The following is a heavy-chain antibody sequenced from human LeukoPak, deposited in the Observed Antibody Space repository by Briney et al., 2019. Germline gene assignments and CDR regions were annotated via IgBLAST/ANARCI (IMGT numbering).Heavy chain of an antibody. Sequence: SETLSLTCTVSGGSISSYYWSWIRQPPGKGLEWIGYIYYSGSTNYNPSLKSRVTISVDTSKNQFSLKLSSVTAADTAVYYCARETPWACTNGVCISWGQGTLVTVSS. V-gene: IGHV4-59*01. D-gene: IGHD2-8*01. CDR1: GGSISSYY. CDR2: IYYSGST. CDR3: ARETPWACTNGVCIS. J-gene: IGHJ5*02.